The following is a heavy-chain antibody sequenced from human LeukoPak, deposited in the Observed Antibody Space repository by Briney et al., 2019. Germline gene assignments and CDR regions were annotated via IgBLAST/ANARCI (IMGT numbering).Heavy chain of an antibody. Sequence: GASVKVSCKASGYTFAGYYMHWVRQAPGQGLEWMGWINPNSGGTNYAQKFLGRVTMTRDTSISTAYMELSRLRSDDTAVYYCARVFTGFDYWGQGTLVTVSS. CDR1: GYTFAGYY. D-gene: IGHD1-14*01. J-gene: IGHJ4*02. CDR3: ARVFTGFDY. CDR2: INPNSGGT. V-gene: IGHV1-2*02.